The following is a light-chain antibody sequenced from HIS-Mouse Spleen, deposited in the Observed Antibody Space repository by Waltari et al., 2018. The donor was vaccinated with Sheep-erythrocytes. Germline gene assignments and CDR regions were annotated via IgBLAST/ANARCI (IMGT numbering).Light chain of an antibody. V-gene: IGLV2-23*01. CDR1: SSDVGSYNL. CDR3: CSYAGSSTPWV. J-gene: IGLJ3*02. Sequence: QSALTQPRSVSGSPGQSVPISCTGTSSDVGSYNLVSWYQQHPGKAPKLMIYEGSKRPSGVSNRFSGSKSGNTASLTISGLQAEDEADYYCCSYAGSSTPWVFGGGTKLTVL. CDR2: EGS.